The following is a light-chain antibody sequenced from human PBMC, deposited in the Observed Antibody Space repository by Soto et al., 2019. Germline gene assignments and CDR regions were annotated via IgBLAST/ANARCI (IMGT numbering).Light chain of an antibody. Sequence: QSVLTQPPSASGSPVQSVAISCTGTSSDIGGYNYVSWYQQHSGKAPKLIIYEVTRRPSGVPDRFSGSKSGSTASLTVSGLHAEDEADYYCASYAGNNVLFGGGTQLTVL. CDR3: ASYAGNNVL. V-gene: IGLV2-8*01. J-gene: IGLJ2*01. CDR1: SSDIGGYNY. CDR2: EVT.